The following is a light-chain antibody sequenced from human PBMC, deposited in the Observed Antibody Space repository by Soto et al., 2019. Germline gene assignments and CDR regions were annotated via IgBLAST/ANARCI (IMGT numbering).Light chain of an antibody. V-gene: IGKV3-11*01. CDR1: PSVSRY. J-gene: IGKJ3*01. Sequence: EIMLTQSPAPLSLSPGERATLSCRASPSVSRYLAWYQQKPGQAPRLLIYDASNRATGIPARFSGSGSGTDFTLTISSLEPEDFALYYCQQRSNWPPFTFGPGTKVDIK. CDR3: QQRSNWPPFT. CDR2: DAS.